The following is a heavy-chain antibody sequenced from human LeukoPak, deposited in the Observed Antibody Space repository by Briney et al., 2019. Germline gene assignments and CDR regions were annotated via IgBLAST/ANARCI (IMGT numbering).Heavy chain of an antibody. CDR2: INHSGNT. J-gene: IGHJ6*02. Sequence: SETLSLTCAVYGGSFSGYYWSWIRQPPGKGLEWIGEINHSGNTNYNPSLKSRATISVDTSKNQFSLKLSSVTAADTAVYYCARGGVTVTGYYYGMDVWGQGTTVTVSS. CDR1: GGSFSGYY. D-gene: IGHD4-11*01. V-gene: IGHV4-34*01. CDR3: ARGGVTVTGYYYGMDV.